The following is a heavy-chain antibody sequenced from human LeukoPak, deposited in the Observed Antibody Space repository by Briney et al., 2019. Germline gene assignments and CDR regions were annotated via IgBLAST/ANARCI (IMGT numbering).Heavy chain of an antibody. CDR1: GFTFSSYG. Sequence: GGSLRLSCAASGFTFSSYGMHWVRQAPGKGLEWVAFIRYDGSNKYYADSVKGRFTISRDNSKNTLYLQMNSLRAEDTAVYYCAKDSGSGRGRRAFDIWGQGTMVTVSS. J-gene: IGHJ3*02. D-gene: IGHD3-10*01. CDR3: AKDSGSGRGRRAFDI. V-gene: IGHV3-30*02. CDR2: IRYDGSNK.